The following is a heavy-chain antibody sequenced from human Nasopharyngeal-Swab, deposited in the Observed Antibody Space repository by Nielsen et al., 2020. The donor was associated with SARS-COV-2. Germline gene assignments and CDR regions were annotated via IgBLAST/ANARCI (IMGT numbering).Heavy chain of an antibody. V-gene: IGHV5-51*01. D-gene: IGHD3-10*01. CDR2: IYPEYDI. J-gene: IGHJ4*02. Sequence: GESLKISCKDSGYSFTNYWIGWVRQMPGKRLEWMGIIYPEYDIRYSPSFQGQVTISADKSTGTAYLQWSSLKASDTAMYYCARLSQYYHASGSYYQALDYWGQGTLVTVSS. CDR3: ARLSQYYHASGSYYQALDY. CDR1: GYSFTNYW.